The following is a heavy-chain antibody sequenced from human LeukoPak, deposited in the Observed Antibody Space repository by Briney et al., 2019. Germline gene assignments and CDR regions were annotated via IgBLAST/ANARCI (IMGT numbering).Heavy chain of an antibody. Sequence: SETLSFTCTVSGGSISSYYWSWIRQPPGKGLEWIGYIYYSGSTNYNPSLKSRVTISVDTSKNQFSLKLSSVTAADTAVYYCAREPSRRLAGFDYWGQGTLVTVSS. CDR3: AREPSRRLAGFDY. CDR1: GGSISSYY. D-gene: IGHD6-19*01. J-gene: IGHJ4*02. CDR2: IYYSGST. V-gene: IGHV4-59*01.